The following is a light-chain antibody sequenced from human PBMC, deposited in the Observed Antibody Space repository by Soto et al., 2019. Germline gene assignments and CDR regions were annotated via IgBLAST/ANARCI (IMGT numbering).Light chain of an antibody. V-gene: IGKV1-5*03. Sequence: IQVTLSPSTLSASIGDRVTITCRASQSISTWLAWYQQEPGKAPKLLIHKASSLQSGVPSRFSGSGSGTDFTLTISSLHPDDFATYYCQQYNSYSPTFGQGTMV. CDR3: QQYNSYSPT. J-gene: IGKJ1*01. CDR2: KAS. CDR1: QSISTW.